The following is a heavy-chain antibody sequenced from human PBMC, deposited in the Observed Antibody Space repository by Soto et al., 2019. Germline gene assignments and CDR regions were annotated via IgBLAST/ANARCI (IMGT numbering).Heavy chain of an antibody. CDR2: IWYDGSNK. CDR3: GRDSKSGQLWSDFGY. J-gene: IGHJ4*02. D-gene: IGHD5-18*01. Sequence: QVQLVESGGGVVQPGRSLRLSCAASGFTFSSYGMHWVRQAPGKGLEWVAVIWYDGSNKYYADSVKGRFTISRDNSKNPLYLQKNSRGAEDTAVDFRGRDSKSGQLWSDFGYWGQGTLVTVSS. CDR1: GFTFSSYG. V-gene: IGHV3-33*01.